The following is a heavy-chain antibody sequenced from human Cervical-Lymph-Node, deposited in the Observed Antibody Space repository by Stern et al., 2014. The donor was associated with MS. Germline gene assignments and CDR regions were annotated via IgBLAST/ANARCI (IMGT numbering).Heavy chain of an antibody. J-gene: IGHJ3*02. D-gene: IGHD4-23*01. V-gene: IGHV1-58*02. CDR1: GFTFTSSA. Sequence: QMQLVQSGPEVKKPGTSVKVSCKASGFTFTSSAMQWVRQAPGQRREGVGWIVVGSGNTNYAQKCQERVTITRDMSTSTAYMELSSLRSEDTAVYYCAADGGLYGGNSDDAFDIWGQGTMVTVSS. CDR3: AADGGLYGGNSDDAFDI. CDR2: IVVGSGNT.